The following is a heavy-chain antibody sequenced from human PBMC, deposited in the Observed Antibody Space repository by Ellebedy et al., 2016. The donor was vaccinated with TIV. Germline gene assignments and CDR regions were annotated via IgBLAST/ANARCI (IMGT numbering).Heavy chain of an antibody. CDR2: ISSSSSTI. V-gene: IGHV3-48*02. Sequence: GGSLRLXXAASGFTFSSYSMNWVRQAPGKGLEWVSYISSSSSTIYYADSVKGRFTISRDNAKNSLYLQMSSLRDEDTAVYYCTTDYYDNSGYRMLGGYWGQGTLVTVSS. CDR3: TTDYYDNSGYRMLGGY. CDR1: GFTFSSYS. D-gene: IGHD3-22*01. J-gene: IGHJ4*02.